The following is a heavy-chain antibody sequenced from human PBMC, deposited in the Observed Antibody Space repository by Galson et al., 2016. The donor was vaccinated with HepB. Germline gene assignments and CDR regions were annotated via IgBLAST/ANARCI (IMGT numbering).Heavy chain of an antibody. V-gene: IGHV3-53*01. CDR2: IHSGGTT. Sequence: SLRLSCAASGFTVRSNYMHWVRQAPGKGLEGVSVIHSGGTTYYADSVMGRFSISRDNSKNTLDLQMSGLRAEDTAVYYFARSLGSTTNYGMDVWGQGTTVTVS. CDR3: ARSLGSTTNYGMDV. D-gene: IGHD1-26*01. CDR1: GFTVRSNY. J-gene: IGHJ6*02.